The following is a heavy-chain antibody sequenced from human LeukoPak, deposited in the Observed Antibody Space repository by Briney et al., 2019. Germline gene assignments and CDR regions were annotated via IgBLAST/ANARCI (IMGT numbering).Heavy chain of an antibody. D-gene: IGHD4-17*01. CDR2: IKQDGSEK. Sequence: GGSLRLSCAASGFTFSSYWMSWVRQAPGKGLEWVANIKQDGSEKYYVGSVKGRFTISRDNAKNSLYLQMNSLRAEDTAVYYCAALPATVTTLWYGMDVWAKGPRSPSP. J-gene: IGHJ6*02. CDR1: GFTFSSYW. V-gene: IGHV3-7*01. CDR3: AALPATVTTLWYGMDV.